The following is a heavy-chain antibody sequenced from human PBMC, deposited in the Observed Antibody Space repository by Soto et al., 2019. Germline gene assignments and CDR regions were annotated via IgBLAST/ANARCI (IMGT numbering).Heavy chain of an antibody. CDR1: GGTFSSYA. J-gene: IGHJ4*02. Sequence: SVKVSCKASGGTFSSYAISWVRRAPGQGLEWMGGIIPIFGTANYAQKFQGRVTITADESTSTAYMELSSLRSEDTAVYYCARGSGYCSGGSCKNYFDYWGQGTLVTVSS. V-gene: IGHV1-69*13. CDR3: ARGSGYCSGGSCKNYFDY. CDR2: IIPIFGTA. D-gene: IGHD2-15*01.